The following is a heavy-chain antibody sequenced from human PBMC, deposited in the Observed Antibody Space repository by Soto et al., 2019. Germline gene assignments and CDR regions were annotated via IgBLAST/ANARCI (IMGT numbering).Heavy chain of an antibody. V-gene: IGHV4-4*02. Sequence: SETLSLTCAVSGGSISSSNWWSWVRQPPGKGLEWIGEIYHSGSTNYNPSLKSRVTISVDKSKNQLSLKLSSVTAADTAVYYCARVAGGIVVVPAAITPVHYYYGMDVWGQGTTVTVSS. CDR3: ARVAGGIVVVPAAITPVHYYYGMDV. CDR1: GGSISSSNW. J-gene: IGHJ6*02. CDR2: IYHSGST. D-gene: IGHD2-2*02.